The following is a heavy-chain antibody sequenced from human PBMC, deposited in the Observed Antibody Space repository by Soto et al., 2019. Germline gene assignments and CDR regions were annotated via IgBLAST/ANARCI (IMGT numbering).Heavy chain of an antibody. J-gene: IGHJ6*02. CDR3: ARGQNIGPYSSGWYPYYYYGMDV. CDR2: IWYDGSNK. V-gene: IGHV3-33*01. Sequence: GGSLRLSCAASGFTFSSYGMHWVRQAPGKGLEWVAVIWYDGSNKYYADSVKGRFTISRDNSKNTLYLQMNSLRAEDTAVYYCARGQNIGPYSSGWYPYYYYGMDVWGQGTTVTVSS. D-gene: IGHD6-19*01. CDR1: GFTFSSYG.